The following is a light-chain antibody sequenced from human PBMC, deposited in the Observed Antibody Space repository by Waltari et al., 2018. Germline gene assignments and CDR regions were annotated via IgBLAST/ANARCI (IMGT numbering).Light chain of an antibody. CDR2: EAS. Sequence: EIVLTQSPATLSLSPGERATLSCRASQSVRSYLGWYQQKPGQAPRLLIYEASNRATGIPPRFSGSGSGTDFTLTISSLEPEDFAVYYCQQRSNWPPLTFGGGTKVEIK. CDR3: QQRSNWPPLT. J-gene: IGKJ4*01. V-gene: IGKV3-11*01. CDR1: QSVRSY.